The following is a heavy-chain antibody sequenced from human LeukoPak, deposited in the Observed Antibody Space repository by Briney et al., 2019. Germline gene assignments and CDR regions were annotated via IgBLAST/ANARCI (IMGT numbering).Heavy chain of an antibody. J-gene: IGHJ4*02. V-gene: IGHV1-2*04. Sequence: ASVKVSCKASGYTFTGYYMHWVRQAPGQGLEWMGWINPSSDGTNFAQKFQGWVTMTRDTSISTAYMELSRLRSDDTAVYFCTRVPEMPDYWGQGTLVTVSS. CDR1: GYTFTGYY. CDR3: TRVPEMPDY. CDR2: INPSSDGT. D-gene: IGHD5-24*01.